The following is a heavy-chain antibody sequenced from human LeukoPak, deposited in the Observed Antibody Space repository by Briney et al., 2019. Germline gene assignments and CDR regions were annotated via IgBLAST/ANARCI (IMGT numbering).Heavy chain of an antibody. Sequence: SVKVSCKASGCTFSSYAISWVRQAPGQGLERRGRIIPIFGTANYSQKVQGRVTSTTDDSTSTAHMEPSSLRSEDTAVYYCARNYDFWSGSYYFDYWGQGTLVTVSS. J-gene: IGHJ4*02. CDR3: ARNYDFWSGSYYFDY. V-gene: IGHV1-69*05. D-gene: IGHD3-3*01. CDR2: IIPIFGTA. CDR1: GCTFSSYA.